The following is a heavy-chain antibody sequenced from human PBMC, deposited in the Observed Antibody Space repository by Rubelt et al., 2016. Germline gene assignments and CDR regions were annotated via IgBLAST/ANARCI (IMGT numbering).Heavy chain of an antibody. CDR2: ITAYNGNI. D-gene: IGHD6-19*01. J-gene: IGHJ4*02. CDR1: GYTFTTSG. V-gene: IGHV1-18*01. CDR3: GGSGDAWGPVV. Sequence: QVQLVQSGAEVKKPGASVKVSCKASGYTFTTSGIGWVRQAPGQGLEWMGWITAYNGNINYAQKLQGRVTMTTDTSTSTAYMELRSRRSDDTAVYYCGGSGDAWGPVVWGQGTLVTVSS.